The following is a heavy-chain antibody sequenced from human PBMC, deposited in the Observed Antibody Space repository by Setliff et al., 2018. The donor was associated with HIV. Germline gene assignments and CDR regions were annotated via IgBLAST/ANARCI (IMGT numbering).Heavy chain of an antibody. V-gene: IGHV4-31*11. CDR2: IYYSGST. CDR1: GGSFSGYY. D-gene: IGHD3-22*01. J-gene: IGHJ4*02. Sequence: PSETLSLTCAVYGGSFSGYYWSWIRQHPGKGLEWIGYIYYSGSTYYNPSLKSRVTISVDTSKNQFSLKLSSVTAADTAVYYCARGQSSGYSTPYFDYWGQGTLVTVSS. CDR3: ARGQSSGYSTPYFDY.